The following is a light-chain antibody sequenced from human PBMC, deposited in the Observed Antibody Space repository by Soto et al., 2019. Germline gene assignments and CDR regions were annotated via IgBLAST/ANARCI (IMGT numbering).Light chain of an antibody. J-gene: IGKJ1*01. V-gene: IGKV3-20*01. CDR1: QSVSNNY. CDR2: GAS. CDR3: QQYGSSGT. Sequence: EIVLTQSPGTLSLSPGERDTLSCRASQSVSNNYLAWYQQKPGQAPRLLIYGASNRATGIKDRFSGSGSGTAFTLTISRLEPEDFAVYYCQQYGSSGTVGQGPKVEIK.